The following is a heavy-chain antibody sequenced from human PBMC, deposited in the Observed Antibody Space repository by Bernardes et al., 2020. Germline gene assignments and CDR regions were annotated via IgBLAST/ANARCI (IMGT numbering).Heavy chain of an antibody. Sequence: GESLKISCKGSGYSFTSYWIGWVRQMPGKGLAWMGIIYPGDSDTRYSPSFQGQVTISADKSISTAYLQWSSLKASDTAMYYCDGTSSSDPGWFDPWGQGTLVTVSS. V-gene: IGHV5-51*01. J-gene: IGHJ5*02. CDR3: DGTSSSDPGWFDP. CDR1: GYSFTSYW. CDR2: IYPGDSDT. D-gene: IGHD6-6*01.